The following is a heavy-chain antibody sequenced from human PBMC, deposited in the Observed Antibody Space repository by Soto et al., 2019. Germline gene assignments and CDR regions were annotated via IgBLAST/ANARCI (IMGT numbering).Heavy chain of an antibody. CDR3: ARSLTAYYDFWSGSLGWFDP. J-gene: IGHJ5*02. Sequence: SETLSLTCTVSGGSISSYYWSWIRQPPGKGLEWIGYIYYSGSTNYNPSLRSRVTISVDTSKNQFSLKLSSVTAADTAVYYCARSLTAYYDFWSGSLGWFDPWGQGTLVTVSS. D-gene: IGHD3-3*01. CDR2: IYYSGST. CDR1: GGSISSYY. V-gene: IGHV4-59*01.